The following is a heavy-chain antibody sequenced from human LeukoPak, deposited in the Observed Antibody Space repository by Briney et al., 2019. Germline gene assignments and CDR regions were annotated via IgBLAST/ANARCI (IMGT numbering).Heavy chain of an antibody. CDR1: GFTVSSNY. J-gene: IGHJ3*02. V-gene: IGHV3-53*01. CDR2: IYSGGST. Sequence: PGGSLRLSCAASGFTVSSNYMSWVRQAPGKGLEWVSVIYSGGSTYYADSVKGRFTISRDNSKTTLYLQMNSLRAEDTAVYYCARIAAAGAFDIWGQGTMGTVSS. D-gene: IGHD6-13*01. CDR3: ARIAAAGAFDI.